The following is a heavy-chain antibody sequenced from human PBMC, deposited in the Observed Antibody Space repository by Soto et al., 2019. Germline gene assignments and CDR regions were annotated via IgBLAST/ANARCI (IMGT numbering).Heavy chain of an antibody. CDR2: IYYSGST. V-gene: IGHV4-59*08. D-gene: IGHD1-20*01. CDR3: ARRDITGIFDY. CDR1: GGSISNYY. Sequence: PSETLSLTCTVSGGSISNYYWSWIRQPPGKGLEWIAYIYYSGSTNYNPSLKSRVTISVDTSKNQFSLKLSSVTAADTAVYYCARRDITGIFDYWGQGTLVTVSS. J-gene: IGHJ4*02.